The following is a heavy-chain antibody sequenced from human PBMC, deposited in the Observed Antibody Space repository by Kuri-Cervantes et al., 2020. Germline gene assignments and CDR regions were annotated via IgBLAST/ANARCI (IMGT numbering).Heavy chain of an antibody. J-gene: IGHJ6*02. V-gene: IGHV1-58*01. D-gene: IGHD1-26*01. Sequence: SVKVSCKASGFTFTSSAVQWVRQARGQRLEWMGWIVVGSGNTNYAQKFQERVTITRDMSTSTAYMELSSLRSEDTAVYYCARGGESGSYYGMDVWGQGTTVTVSS. CDR3: ARGGESGSYYGMDV. CDR2: IVVGSGNT. CDR1: GFTFTSSA.